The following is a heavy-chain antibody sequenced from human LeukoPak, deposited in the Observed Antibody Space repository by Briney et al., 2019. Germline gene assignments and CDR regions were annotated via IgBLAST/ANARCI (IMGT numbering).Heavy chain of an antibody. Sequence: ASVKVSCKASGYTFTSYGISWVRPAPGQGLEWMGWISAYNGDTNYAQKLQGRVTMTTDTSTSTAYMELRSLRSDDTAVYYCAREGVELGYCSGGSCYTAAFDIWGQGTMVTVSS. CDR3: AREGVELGYCSGGSCYTAAFDI. D-gene: IGHD2-15*01. J-gene: IGHJ3*02. V-gene: IGHV1-18*01. CDR2: ISAYNGDT. CDR1: GYTFTSYG.